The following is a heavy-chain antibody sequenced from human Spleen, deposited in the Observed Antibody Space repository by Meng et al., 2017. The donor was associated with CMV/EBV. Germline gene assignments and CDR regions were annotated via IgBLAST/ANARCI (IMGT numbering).Heavy chain of an antibody. J-gene: IGHJ4*02. CDR2: TYYRSKWYN. Sequence: QVPLLRSGPGRVKPSRTRSLTCTISGASVSSNSAAWNWFRRSPSRGLEWLGRTYYRSKWYNDYAVSVKSRITNKPDTSKNQFALQQNAVSPQDTAVYYCARDVLELRGTIDYWGQGTLVTVSS. V-gene: IGHV6-1*01. D-gene: IGHD1-7*01. CDR3: ARDVLELRGTIDY. CDR1: GASVSSNSAA.